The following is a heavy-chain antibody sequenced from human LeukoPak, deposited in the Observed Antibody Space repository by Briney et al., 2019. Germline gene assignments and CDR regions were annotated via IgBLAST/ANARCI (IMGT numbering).Heavy chain of an antibody. CDR1: GFTFSSYS. D-gene: IGHD5-24*01. CDR2: ISSSSSYI. J-gene: IGHJ4*02. V-gene: IGHV3-21*01. CDR3: ARATDGYNAEGDY. Sequence: GGSLRLSCAASGFTFSSYSMNWVRQAPGKGLEWVSSISSSSSYIYYADSVKGRFTISRDNAKNSLYLQMNSLRAEDTAVYYCARATDGYNAEGDYWGQGTLVTVS.